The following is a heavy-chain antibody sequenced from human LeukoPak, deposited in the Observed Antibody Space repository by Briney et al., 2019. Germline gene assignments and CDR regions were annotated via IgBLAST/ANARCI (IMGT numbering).Heavy chain of an antibody. V-gene: IGHV4-39*07. Sequence: PSETLSLTCTVSGGSISSSSYYWGWIRQPPGKGLEWIGSIYYSGSTYYNPSLKSRVTMSVDTSKNQFSLKLSSVTAADTAVYYCVPGSSSPHWGQGTLVTVSS. D-gene: IGHD2-2*01. J-gene: IGHJ4*02. CDR2: IYYSGST. CDR3: VPGSSSPH. CDR1: GGSISSSSYY.